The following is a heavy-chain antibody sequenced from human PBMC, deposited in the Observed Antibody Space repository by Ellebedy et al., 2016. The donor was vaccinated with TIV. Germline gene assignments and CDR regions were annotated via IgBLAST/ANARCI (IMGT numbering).Heavy chain of an antibody. J-gene: IGHJ4*02. Sequence: GESLKISCAASAFTFDSYAMSWVRQAPGKGLEWVSGISGSGVMTYYADSVEGRFIISRDNSKKTLYLQMNSLRAEDTAVYYCAKGRGGGSDTSAPRYYFDYWGLGTLVTVSS. D-gene: IGHD3-22*01. CDR3: AKGRGGGSDTSAPRYYFDY. CDR1: AFTFDSYA. CDR2: ISGSGVMT. V-gene: IGHV3-23*01.